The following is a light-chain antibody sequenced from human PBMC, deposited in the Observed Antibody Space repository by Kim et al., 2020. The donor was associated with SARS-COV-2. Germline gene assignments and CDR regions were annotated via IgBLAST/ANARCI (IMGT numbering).Light chain of an antibody. Sequence: SYELTQPPSVSVSPGQTASITCSGDKLGDKYACWYQQKPGQSPVVVIFPDNKRPSGIPERFSGSNSGNTATLTISGTQAMDEADYYCQAWDSSTVVFGGGDQVTVL. J-gene: IGLJ2*01. CDR3: QAWDSSTVV. CDR1: KLGDKY. CDR2: PDN. V-gene: IGLV3-1*01.